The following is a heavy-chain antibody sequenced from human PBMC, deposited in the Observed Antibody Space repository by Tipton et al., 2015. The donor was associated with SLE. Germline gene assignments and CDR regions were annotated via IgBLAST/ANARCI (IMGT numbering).Heavy chain of an antibody. CDR3: ARGCSSSTCEPFYFFGMDV. CDR2: VFYGGRY. J-gene: IGHJ6*02. V-gene: IGHV4-39*07. Sequence: TLSLTCTVSNGSITSLYDYWGWVRQPPGKGLEWLGSVFYGGRYYYNASLRSRVTISVDTVKTQVSLKLTSVTAADTAMYFRARGCSSSTCEPFYFFGMDVWGQGTTVTVSS. D-gene: IGHD2-2*01. CDR1: NGSITSLYDY.